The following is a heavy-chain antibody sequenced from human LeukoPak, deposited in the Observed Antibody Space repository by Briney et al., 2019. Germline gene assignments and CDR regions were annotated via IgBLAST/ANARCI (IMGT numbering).Heavy chain of an antibody. V-gene: IGHV4-39*01. CDR1: GGSISSSSDY. J-gene: IGHJ3*02. Sequence: SETLSLTCTVPGGSISSSSDYWGWIRQPPGKGLEWIGSIYYSGSTYYNPSLKSRVTISVDTSKNQFSLRLSSVTAADTAVYYCARQGAGGRAFDIWGQGTMVTVSS. D-gene: IGHD1-26*01. CDR2: IYYSGST. CDR3: ARQGAGGRAFDI.